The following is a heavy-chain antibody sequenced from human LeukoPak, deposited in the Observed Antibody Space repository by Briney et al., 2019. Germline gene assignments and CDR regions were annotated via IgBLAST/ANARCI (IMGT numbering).Heavy chain of an antibody. D-gene: IGHD1-26*01. CDR2: ISSSGSTI. J-gene: IGHJ6*02. CDR3: ARDPRVGATNYYYYGMDV. Sequence: GGSLRLSCAASGFTSSSYEMNWVRQAPGKGLEWVSYISSSGSTIYYADSVKGRFTISRDNAKNSLYLQMNSLRAEDTAVYYCARDPRVGATNYYYYGMDVWGQGTTVTVSS. CDR1: GFTSSSYE. V-gene: IGHV3-48*03.